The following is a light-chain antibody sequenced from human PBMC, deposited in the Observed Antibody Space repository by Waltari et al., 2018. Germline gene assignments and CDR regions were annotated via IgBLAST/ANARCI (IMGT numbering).Light chain of an antibody. CDR1: QSVTTN. CDR2: GAS. CDR3: HQYNDGPPFN. V-gene: IGKV3-15*01. Sequence: EIVMTQSPATLSVSPGERAIISCRASQSVTTNLAWYQQKPGQPPRPLIYGASTRATDIPARVSGSGSGTEFTLTITSLQSEDFAVYYCHQYNDGPPFNFGQGTKLEIK. J-gene: IGKJ2*01.